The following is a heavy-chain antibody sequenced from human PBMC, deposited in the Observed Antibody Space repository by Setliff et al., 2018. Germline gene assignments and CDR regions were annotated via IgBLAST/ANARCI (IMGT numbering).Heavy chain of an antibody. V-gene: IGHV1-2*02. CDR1: GYTFTAYY. CDR3: ARDRKEIVVKPPAASLDY. D-gene: IGHD2-2*01. Sequence: GASVKVSCKASGYTFTAYYIHWVRQAPGQGLEWMGWINPNAGNINYIQKFQGRVTMTRDTSISTAYMELRRLKSDDTAVYYCARDRKEIVVKPPAASLDYWGQGTQVTVSS. J-gene: IGHJ4*02. CDR2: INPNAGNI.